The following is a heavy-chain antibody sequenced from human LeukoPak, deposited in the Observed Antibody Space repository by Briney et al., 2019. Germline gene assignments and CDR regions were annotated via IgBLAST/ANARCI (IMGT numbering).Heavy chain of an antibody. D-gene: IGHD2-15*01. V-gene: IGHV3-74*01. Sequence: GGSLRLSCAASGFTFNSYWMHWVRQAPGKGLVWVSRINSDGSGTSDADFVKGRFTISRDNSKNTLYLQMNSLRPEDTAVYYCARGGDLKYCSGGSCYSVDYWGQGTLVTVSS. CDR1: GFTFNSYW. CDR3: ARGGDLKYCSGGSCYSVDY. J-gene: IGHJ4*02. CDR2: INSDGSGT.